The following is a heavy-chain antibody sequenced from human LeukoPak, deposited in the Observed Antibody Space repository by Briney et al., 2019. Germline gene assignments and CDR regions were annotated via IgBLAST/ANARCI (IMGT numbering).Heavy chain of an antibody. V-gene: IGHV4-39*07. CDR1: GGSISSSNYY. Sequence: SETLSLTCTVSGGSISSSNYYWSWIRQPPGKGLEWIGEINHSGSTNYNPSLKSRVTISVDTSKNQFSLKLSSVTAADTAVYYCARVLGYCSSTSCPDRFPIDYWGQGTLVTVSS. CDR3: ARVLGYCSSTSCPDRFPIDY. D-gene: IGHD2-2*01. J-gene: IGHJ4*02. CDR2: INHSGST.